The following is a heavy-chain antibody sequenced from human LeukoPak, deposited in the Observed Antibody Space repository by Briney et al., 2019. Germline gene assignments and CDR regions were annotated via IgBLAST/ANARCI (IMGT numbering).Heavy chain of an antibody. V-gene: IGHV1-69*05. CDR3: ARTPTYYDFWSGLWAFDI. D-gene: IGHD3-3*01. CDR2: IIPIFGTA. Sequence: ASVKVSCKASGGTFSSYAISWVRQAPGQGLEWMGGIIPIFGTANYAQKFQGRVTMTRDTSTSTVYMELSSLRSEDTAVYYCARTPTYYDFWSGLWAFDIWGQGTMVTVSS. CDR1: GGTFSSYA. J-gene: IGHJ3*02.